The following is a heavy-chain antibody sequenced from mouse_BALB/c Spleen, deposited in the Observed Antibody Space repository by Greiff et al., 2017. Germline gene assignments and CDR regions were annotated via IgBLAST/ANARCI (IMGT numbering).Heavy chain of an antibody. CDR1: GYTFTSYW. Sequence: LKQPGSELVRPGASVKLSCKASGYTFTSYWMHWVKQRPGQGLEWIGNIYPGSGSTNYDEKFKSKATLTVDTSSSTAYMQLSSLTSEDSAVYYCTRSYRYDWYFDVWGAGTTVTVSS. CDR3: TRSYRYDWYFDV. D-gene: IGHD2-14*01. J-gene: IGHJ1*01. CDR2: IYPGSGST. V-gene: IGHV1S22*01.